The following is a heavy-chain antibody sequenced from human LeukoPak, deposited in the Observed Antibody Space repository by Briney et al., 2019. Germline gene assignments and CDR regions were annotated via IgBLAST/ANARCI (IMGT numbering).Heavy chain of an antibody. CDR1: GYTFTSYG. CDR2: ISAYNGNT. CDR3: ARDEEATPNWFDP. Sequence: GASVNVSCKASGYTFTSYGISWVRQAPGRGLEWMGWISAYNGNTNYAQKLQGRVTMTTDTSTSTAYMELRSLRSDDTAVYYCARDEEATPNWFDPWGQGTLVTVSS. J-gene: IGHJ5*02. V-gene: IGHV1-18*01.